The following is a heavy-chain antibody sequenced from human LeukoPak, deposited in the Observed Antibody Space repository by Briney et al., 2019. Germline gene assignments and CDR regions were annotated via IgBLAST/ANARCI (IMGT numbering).Heavy chain of an antibody. CDR2: IYYSGST. CDR3: ARLSTNYGSGSYYNGNLDY. CDR1: GGSISSSSYY. Sequence: SETLSLTCTVSGGSISSSSYYWGWIRQPPGKGLEWIGSIYYSGSTYYNPSLKSRVTISLDTSKNQFSLKLSSVTAADTAVYYCARLSTNYGSGSYYNGNLDYWGQGTLVTVSS. J-gene: IGHJ4*02. V-gene: IGHV4-39*07. D-gene: IGHD3-10*01.